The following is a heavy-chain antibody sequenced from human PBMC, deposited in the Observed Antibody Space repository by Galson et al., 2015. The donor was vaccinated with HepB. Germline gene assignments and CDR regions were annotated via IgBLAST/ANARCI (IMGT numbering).Heavy chain of an antibody. CDR3: AKDWEGYYDSSGYYFGAFDI. Sequence: SLRLSCAASGFTFSSYAMSWVRQAPGKGLEWVSATSGSGGSTYYADSVKGRFTISRDNSKNTLYLQMNSLRAEDTAVYYCAKDWEGYYDSSGYYFGAFDIWGQGTMVTVSS. CDR2: TSGSGGST. D-gene: IGHD3-22*01. V-gene: IGHV3-23*01. CDR1: GFTFSSYA. J-gene: IGHJ3*02.